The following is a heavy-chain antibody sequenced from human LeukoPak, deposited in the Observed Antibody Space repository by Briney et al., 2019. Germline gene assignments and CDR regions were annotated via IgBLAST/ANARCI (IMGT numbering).Heavy chain of an antibody. CDR3: TRGAGTSWFDY. CDR1: GYTFTVNY. Sequence: GASVKVSCNPSGYTFTVNYLHWGRQAPGQGLEWVGLMNPNSGVTVYAQNFQGRVTMTRDTSNSTAYMELSSLTSDDTAVYYCTRGAGTSWFDYWGQGSLVTVSS. CDR2: MNPNSGVT. V-gene: IGHV1-2*02. D-gene: IGHD2-2*01. J-gene: IGHJ4*02.